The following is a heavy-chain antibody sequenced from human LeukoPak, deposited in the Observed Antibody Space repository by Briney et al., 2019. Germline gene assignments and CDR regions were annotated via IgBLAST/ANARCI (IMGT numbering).Heavy chain of an antibody. V-gene: IGHV3-30*04. CDR2: ISSNGRNK. J-gene: IGHJ4*02. D-gene: IGHD3-22*01. Sequence: PGRSLRLSCAASGFTFSSYAIHWVRQAPGKGLEWVAYISSNGRNKDYADSVKGRFTISRDNSKNTLYLQVNSLRPEDTAVYYCTRDLSGHYSIDYWGQGTLVTVSS. CDR3: TRDLSGHYSIDY. CDR1: GFTFSSYA.